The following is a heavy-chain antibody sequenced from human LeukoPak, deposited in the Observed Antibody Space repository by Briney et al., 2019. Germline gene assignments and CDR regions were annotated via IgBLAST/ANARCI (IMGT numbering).Heavy chain of an antibody. V-gene: IGHV3-15*01. Sequence: PGGSLRLSCVGSGFVFSNAWMTWVRQAPGKGLEWVGRIKSSVDGGAIDYATQVEGRFTMSRDDSKNTLYLEMSSLKTEDTAIYYCATERRYLLYSAFDYWGQGTLVTVS. CDR2: IKSSVDGGAI. J-gene: IGHJ4*02. D-gene: IGHD3-10*02. CDR1: GFVFSNAW. CDR3: ATERRYLLYSAFDY.